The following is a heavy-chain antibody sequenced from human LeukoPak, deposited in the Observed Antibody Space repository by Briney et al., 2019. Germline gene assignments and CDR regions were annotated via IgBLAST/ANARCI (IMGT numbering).Heavy chain of an antibody. D-gene: IGHD2-15*01. V-gene: IGHV3-30-3*01. Sequence: GGSLRLPCSASGFTFSNYAMHWVRQAPGRGLEWVAVISYDGSKTYYADSVKGRFTISRDNSRNTLDLQMNSLRDEDTAVYYCAKELVGYCSGGSCPGYYYGMDVWGQGTTVTVSS. J-gene: IGHJ6*02. CDR3: AKELVGYCSGGSCPGYYYGMDV. CDR2: ISYDGSKT. CDR1: GFTFSNYA.